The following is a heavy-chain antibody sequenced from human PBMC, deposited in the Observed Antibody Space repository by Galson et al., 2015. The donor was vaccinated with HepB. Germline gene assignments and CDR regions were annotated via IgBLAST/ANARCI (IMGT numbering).Heavy chain of an antibody. CDR2: INTSGST. CDR3: ARVRADNWN. Sequence: TLSLTCTVSGGSISSGSNFWSWIRRPAGKGLEWIGRINTSGSTYYNPSLKSRVTMSVDTSRNQLSLNLSSVTAADTAVYYCARVRADNWNWGRGTLVTVSS. D-gene: IGHD1-1*01. J-gene: IGHJ4*02. CDR1: GGSISSGSNF. V-gene: IGHV4-61*02.